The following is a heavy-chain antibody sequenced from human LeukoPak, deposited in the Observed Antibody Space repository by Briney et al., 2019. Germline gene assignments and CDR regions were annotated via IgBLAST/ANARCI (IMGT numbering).Heavy chain of an antibody. CDR3: ARLPLAAAGRGYYYYYGMDV. V-gene: IGHV4-59*08. CDR2: IYYSGST. CDR1: GGSISSYY. D-gene: IGHD6-13*01. Sequence: PSETLSLTCTVSGGSISSYYWSWIRQPPGKGLEWIGYIYYSGSTNYNPSLKSRVTISVDTSKNQFSLKLSSVTAADTAVYYCARLPLAAAGRGYYYYYGMDVWGQGTTVTVSS. J-gene: IGHJ6*02.